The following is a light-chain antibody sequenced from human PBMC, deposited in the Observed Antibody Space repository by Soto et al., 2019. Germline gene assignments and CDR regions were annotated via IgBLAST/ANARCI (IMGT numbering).Light chain of an antibody. J-gene: IGLJ1*01. Sequence: QSALTQPASVSGSPGQSITISCTGTSSDVGGYNYVSWYQQHPGKAPKLMLYEVTNRPSGVSNRFSGSKSGNTASLTISGLQAEDEADYYCSSYTRSSTYAFGAGTKVTVL. CDR2: EVT. CDR3: SSYTRSSTYA. V-gene: IGLV2-14*01. CDR1: SSDVGGYNY.